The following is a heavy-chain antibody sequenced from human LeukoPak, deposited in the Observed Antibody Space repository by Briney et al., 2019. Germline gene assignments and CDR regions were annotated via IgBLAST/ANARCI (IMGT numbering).Heavy chain of an antibody. CDR1: GGSISSSSYY. CDR3: ARLSVTTGFDY. J-gene: IGHJ4*02. CDR2: IYYSGST. Sequence: SETLSLTCTVSGGSISSSSYYWGWIRQPPGKGLEWIGSIYYSGSTYYNPSLKSRVTISVDTSKDQFSLKLSSVTAADTAVYYCARLSVTTGFDYWGQGTLVTVSS. V-gene: IGHV4-39*01. D-gene: IGHD4-17*01.